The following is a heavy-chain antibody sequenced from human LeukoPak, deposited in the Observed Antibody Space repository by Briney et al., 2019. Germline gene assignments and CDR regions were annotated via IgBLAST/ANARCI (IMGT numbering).Heavy chain of an antibody. CDR3: ASSSPLGVSSWPAVDFDY. J-gene: IGHJ4*02. CDR2: ISAYNGNT. Sequence: GASVKVSCKASGYTFTSYGISWVRQAPGQGLEWMGWISAYNGNTNYAQKLQGRVTMTTDTSTSTAYMELRSLRSDDTAVYYCASSSPLGVSSWPAVDFDYWGQGTLVTVSS. CDR1: GYTFTSYG. V-gene: IGHV1-18*01. D-gene: IGHD6-13*01.